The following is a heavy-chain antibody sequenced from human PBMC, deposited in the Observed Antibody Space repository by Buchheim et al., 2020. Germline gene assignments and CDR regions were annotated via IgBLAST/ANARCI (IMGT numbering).Heavy chain of an antibody. CDR1: AFTFSSYS. V-gene: IGHV3-48*01. CDR3: ARQGKYLSFDY. D-gene: IGHD2/OR15-2a*01. Sequence: EVQLVESGGGLVQPGGSLRLSCAASAFTFSSYSMNWVRQAPGKGLEWVSYISSSSSTIYYADSVKGRFTISRDNDKNSLYLQLNSLRAEDTAVYYCARQGKYLSFDYWGQGTL. J-gene: IGHJ4*02. CDR2: ISSSSSTI.